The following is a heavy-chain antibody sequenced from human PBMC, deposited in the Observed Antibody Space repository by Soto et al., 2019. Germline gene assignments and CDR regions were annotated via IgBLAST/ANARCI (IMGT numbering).Heavy chain of an antibody. Sequence: QVHLLLPSGAEVKKPGSSVKVSCKASGGTPSNSAISWVRQAPGQGLEWMGGIIPVFGLVKYAQNFQGRVTITGDESTNTAYMELSSLRPEDTAVYYCAGGRIVVVGSRAYYGMDVWGQGTTVTVSS. V-gene: IGHV1-69*01. CDR3: AGGRIVVVGSRAYYGMDV. J-gene: IGHJ6*02. CDR1: GGTPSNSA. CDR2: IIPVFGLV. D-gene: IGHD3-22*01.